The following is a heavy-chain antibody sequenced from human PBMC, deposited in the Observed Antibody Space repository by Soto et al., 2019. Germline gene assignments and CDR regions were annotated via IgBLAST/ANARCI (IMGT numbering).Heavy chain of an antibody. Sequence: QGQLVQSGGGLVKPGGSLRLYCAASGFTVSDYHMIWLRRAPGKGLEWVAYINDSGDTIYYVDSLKGRITVSRDNANNSRVLQMNSLIAEDTAVYYCAREPHGFLELSSVFAFDIWGQGTMVTVSS. V-gene: IGHV3-11*01. CDR1: GFTVSDYH. CDR3: AREPHGFLELSSVFAFDI. J-gene: IGHJ3*02. D-gene: IGHD3-3*01. CDR2: INDSGDTI.